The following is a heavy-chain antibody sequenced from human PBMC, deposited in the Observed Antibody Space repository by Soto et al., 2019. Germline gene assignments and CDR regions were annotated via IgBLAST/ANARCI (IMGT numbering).Heavy chain of an antibody. V-gene: IGHV3-23*01. J-gene: IGHJ1*01. CDR2: ISDSGAAT. CDR3: APSDG. CDR1: GFTFSRYA. Sequence: EVQLLESGGGLVQPGGSLRLSCAASGFTFSRYAMGWVRQAPGKGLEWVSGISDSGAATYYADSVKGRFTISGDNSKNTLYLQMNSLRAEDTAVYYCAPSDGGGQGTLVTVSS. D-gene: IGHD3-3*01.